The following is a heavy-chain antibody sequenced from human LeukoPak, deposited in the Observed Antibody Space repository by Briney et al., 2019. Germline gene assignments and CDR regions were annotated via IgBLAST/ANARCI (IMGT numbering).Heavy chain of an antibody. D-gene: IGHD2-2*01. CDR2: IDWDDDK. J-gene: IGHJ4*02. V-gene: IGHV2-70*11. Sequence: RESGPALVKPTQTLALTCTFSGFSLSTSGMCMSWIRQPPGKALEWPARIDWDDDKYYSTSLKTRLTISKDTSKNQVVLTMTNMDPVDTATYYCARTLSSSRSGFDYWGQGTLVTVSS. CDR1: GFSLSTSGMC. CDR3: ARTLSSSRSGFDY.